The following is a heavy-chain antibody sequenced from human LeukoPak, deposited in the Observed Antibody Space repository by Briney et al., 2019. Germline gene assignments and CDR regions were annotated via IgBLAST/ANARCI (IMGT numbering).Heavy chain of an antibody. CDR3: ARADYYDSSGPIFYNWFDP. V-gene: IGHV3-21*01. D-gene: IGHD3-22*01. CDR1: GFTFSSYA. J-gene: IGHJ5*02. CDR2: ISSSSSYI. Sequence: AGGSLRLSCAASGFTFSSYAMSWVRQAPGKGLEWVSSISSSSSYIYYADSVKGRFTISRDNAKNSLYLQMNSLRAEDTAVYYCARADYYDSSGPIFYNWFDPWGQGTLVTVSS.